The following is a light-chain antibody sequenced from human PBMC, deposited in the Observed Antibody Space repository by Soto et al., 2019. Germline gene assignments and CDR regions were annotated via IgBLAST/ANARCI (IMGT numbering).Light chain of an antibody. Sequence: DIQMTQSPSSLSASVGDRVTITCRASQSISSYLNWYQQKPGKAPKLLIYAASSLQSGVPSRFSGRGSGRDFTLTISSLQPEDFATYYCQQCYSTPWTFGQGTKVEIK. J-gene: IGKJ1*01. CDR3: QQCYSTPWT. CDR2: AAS. V-gene: IGKV1-39*01. CDR1: QSISSY.